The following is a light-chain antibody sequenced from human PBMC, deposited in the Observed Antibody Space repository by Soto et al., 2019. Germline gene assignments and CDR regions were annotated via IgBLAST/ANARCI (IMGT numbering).Light chain of an antibody. CDR1: QGISSY. Sequence: AILITQSPSSFSASTGDRVTITCRASQGISSYLAWYQQKPGKAPKLLIYAASTLQSGVPSRFSGSGSGTDFTLTISCLQSEDFATYYCQKYYSYPPKFGQGTKVDIK. J-gene: IGKJ1*01. V-gene: IGKV1-8*01. CDR3: QKYYSYPPK. CDR2: AAS.